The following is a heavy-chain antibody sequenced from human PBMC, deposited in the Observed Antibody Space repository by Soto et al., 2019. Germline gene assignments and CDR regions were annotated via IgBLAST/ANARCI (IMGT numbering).Heavy chain of an antibody. CDR1: GGTLSSYA. CDR3: AGGGLHQQVESWFDP. Sequence: SVKDSCKASGGTLSSYAIRWVRQPPGQGIERMGGIIPIFGTANYAQKFQGRVTITADESTSTAYMELSSLRSEDTAVYYYAGGGLHQQVESWFDPWGQGTLVTLS. V-gene: IGHV1-69*13. J-gene: IGHJ5*02. CDR2: IIPIFGTA. D-gene: IGHD6-13*01.